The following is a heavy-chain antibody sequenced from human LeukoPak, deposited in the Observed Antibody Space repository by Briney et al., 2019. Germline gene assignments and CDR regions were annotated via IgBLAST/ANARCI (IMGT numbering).Heavy chain of an antibody. J-gene: IGHJ6*02. V-gene: IGHV1-8*01. D-gene: IGHD1/OR15-1a*01. CDR1: GYTFTSHD. CDR2: MNPHSGHT. CDR3: ARGVREQLNYYYYGIDV. Sequence: ASVKVSCKASGYTFTSHDINWVRQAPGQGLEWMGWMNPHSGHTGYAQKFQGRVTMTRNTSTNTGYMELNGLRSEDTAVYYCARGVREQLNYYYYGIDVWGHGTGVIVSS.